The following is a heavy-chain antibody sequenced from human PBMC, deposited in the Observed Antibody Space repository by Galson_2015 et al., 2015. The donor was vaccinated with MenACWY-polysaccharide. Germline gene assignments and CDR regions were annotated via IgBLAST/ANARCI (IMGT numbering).Heavy chain of an antibody. CDR2: IDPDGTTT. CDR3: ARGGGEGSR. J-gene: IGHJ4*02. CDR1: GFSFSSYW. D-gene: IGHD3-16*01. Sequence: SLRLSCAASGFSFSSYWMHWVRQVPGKGLAWVSQIDPDGTTTEYADSVKGRFTISRDNAKNTLYLQLNSLRAEDLGIYYCARGGGEGSRWGQGSLVTVSS. V-gene: IGHV3-74*01.